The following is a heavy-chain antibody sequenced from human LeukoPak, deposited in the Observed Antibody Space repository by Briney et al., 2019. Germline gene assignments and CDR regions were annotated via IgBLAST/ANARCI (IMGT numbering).Heavy chain of an antibody. CDR2: LYHSGNS. CDR3: ARAETYSSDWYDPFFDY. V-gene: IGHV4-38-2*02. Sequence: RPSETLSLTCSVYSGSFSGYYWGWIRQPPGKGLEWIGSLYHSGNSYYNPSLKSRATISVDTSKNHFSLKLRSVTAADTAVYYCARAETYSSDWYDPFFDYWGQGTLVTVSS. CDR1: SGSFSGYY. D-gene: IGHD6-19*01. J-gene: IGHJ4*02.